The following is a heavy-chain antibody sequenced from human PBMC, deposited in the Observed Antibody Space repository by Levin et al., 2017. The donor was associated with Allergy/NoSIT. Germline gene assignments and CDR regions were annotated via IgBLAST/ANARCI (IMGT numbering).Heavy chain of an antibody. CDR1: GFTFSSYW. Sequence: GESLKISCAASGFTFSSYWMSWVRQAPGKGLEWVANIKQDGSEKYYVDSVKGRFTISRDNAKNSLYLQVNSLRAEDTAVYYCARDGGVRALYFDYWGQGTLVTVSS. CDR2: IKQDGSEK. V-gene: IGHV3-7*01. J-gene: IGHJ4*02. D-gene: IGHD1-26*01. CDR3: ARDGGVRALYFDY.